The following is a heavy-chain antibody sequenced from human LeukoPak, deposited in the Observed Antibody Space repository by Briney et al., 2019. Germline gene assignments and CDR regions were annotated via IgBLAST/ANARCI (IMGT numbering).Heavy chain of an antibody. D-gene: IGHD1-26*01. V-gene: IGHV1-46*01. CDR2: INPSGGST. Sequence: ASGKLSCKASGYTFTSYYMHWVRQAPGQGLEWMGIINPSGGSTSYAQKFQGRVTMTRDMSTSTVYMELSSLRSEDTAVYYCARDGTASGSYYYFDYWGQGTLVTVSS. CDR3: ARDGTASGSYYYFDY. J-gene: IGHJ4*02. CDR1: GYTFTSYY.